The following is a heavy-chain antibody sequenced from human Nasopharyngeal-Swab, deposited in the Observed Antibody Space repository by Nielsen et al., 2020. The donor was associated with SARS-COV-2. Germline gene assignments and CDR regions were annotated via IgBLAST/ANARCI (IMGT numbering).Heavy chain of an antibody. Sequence: ETLSLTCAVYGGSFSGYYWSWIRQPPGKGLEWIGEINHIGSTNYNPSLKSLVTISVDTSKNQFSLKLSSVTAADTAVYYCARRSGQRWDYWYFDLWGRGTLVTVSS. CDR1: GGSFSGYY. J-gene: IGHJ2*01. D-gene: IGHD4-23*01. CDR2: INHIGST. CDR3: ARRSGQRWDYWYFDL. V-gene: IGHV4-34*01.